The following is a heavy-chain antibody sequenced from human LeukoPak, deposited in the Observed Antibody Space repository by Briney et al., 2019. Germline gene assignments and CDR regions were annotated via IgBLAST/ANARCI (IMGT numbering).Heavy chain of an antibody. D-gene: IGHD6-19*01. Sequence: SETLSLTCTVSGDSIRGYYWSWIRQSAGTGLEWIGRMFTSGTNKYNPSLKRRVTISVATSKNQFFLKLSSVTAADTAVYYCARDQRVRSAEAGAYWYFDLWGRGTLVTVSS. V-gene: IGHV4-4*07. CDR2: MFTSGTN. CDR3: ARDQRVRSAEAGAYWYFDL. CDR1: GDSIRGYY. J-gene: IGHJ2*01.